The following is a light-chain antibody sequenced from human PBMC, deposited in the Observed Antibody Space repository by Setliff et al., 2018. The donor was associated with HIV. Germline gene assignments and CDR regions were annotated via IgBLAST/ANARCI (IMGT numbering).Light chain of an antibody. CDR3: QVWDRSSDPPCV. J-gene: IGLJ1*01. CDR2: YDN. CDR1: NIGSKS. Sequence: SYDLTQPPSVSVAPGKTARITCGGNNIGSKSVHWYQQKPGQAPVVVIYYDNDRPSGIPERFSGSNSGNTATLTISRVEAGDEADYYCQVWDRSSDPPCVVATGTKVTVL. V-gene: IGLV3-21*04.